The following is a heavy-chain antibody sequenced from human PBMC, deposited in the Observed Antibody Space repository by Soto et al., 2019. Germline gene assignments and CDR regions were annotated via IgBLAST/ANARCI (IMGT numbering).Heavy chain of an antibody. D-gene: IGHD4-17*01. J-gene: IGHJ4*02. CDR1: GFTFSSSA. V-gene: IGHV3-30-3*01. CDR3: ARERSHHLDY. Sequence: AGSPRLSCAASGFTFSSSAMPWVRQAPGKGLEWVAVISYDGSNKYYADSVKGRFTISRDNSKNTLYLQMNSLRAEDTAVYYGARERSHHLDYWGQGTLVTVSS. CDR2: ISYDGSNK.